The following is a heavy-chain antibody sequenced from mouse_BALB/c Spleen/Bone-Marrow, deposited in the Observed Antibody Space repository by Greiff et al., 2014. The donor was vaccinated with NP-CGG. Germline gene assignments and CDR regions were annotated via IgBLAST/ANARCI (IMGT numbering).Heavy chain of an antibody. V-gene: IGHV1S81*02. D-gene: IGHD2-1*01. CDR1: GYTFTSYW. J-gene: IGHJ3*01. CDR3: ASYYGNYAY. CDR2: INPSNGRT. Sequence: VQLQQSGAELVKPGASVNLSCKASGYTFTSYWMHWVKQRPGQGLEWIGEINPSNGRTNYNEKFKSKATLTVDKSSSTAYMQLSSLTSEDSAVYYCASYYGNYAYWGQGTLVTVSA.